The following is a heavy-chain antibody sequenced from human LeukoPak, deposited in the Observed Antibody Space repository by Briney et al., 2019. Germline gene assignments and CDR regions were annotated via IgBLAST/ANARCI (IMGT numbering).Heavy chain of an antibody. D-gene: IGHD2-2*02. CDR3: ASYCSSTSCYTFDY. CDR2: IKRDGSEK. CDR1: GFTFSSYW. J-gene: IGHJ4*02. V-gene: IGHV3-7*02. Sequence: GGSLRLSCAASGFTFSSYWMACVRQAPGKGLEWVGKIKRDGSEKYYVDSVKGRFTISRDNAKNSLYLEMNSLRAEDTAVYYCASYCSSTSCYTFDYWGQGTLVTVSS.